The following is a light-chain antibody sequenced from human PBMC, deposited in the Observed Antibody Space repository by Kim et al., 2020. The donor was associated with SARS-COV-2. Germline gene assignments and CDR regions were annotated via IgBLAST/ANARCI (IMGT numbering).Light chain of an antibody. CDR3: QAWGSSTAV. Sequence: TGAGGKTKDKHPCQHQQGPGHSMVLEVNQDSKTAGGVPDRFSGSGSGDSRSLTISGPQAEDEADYYCQAWGSSTAVFGGGTQLTVL. V-gene: IGLV3-1*01. J-gene: IGLJ3*02. CDR1: KTKDKH. CDR2: QDS.